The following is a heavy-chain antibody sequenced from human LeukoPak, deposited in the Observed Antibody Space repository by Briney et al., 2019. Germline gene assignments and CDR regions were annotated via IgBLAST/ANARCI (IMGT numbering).Heavy chain of an antibody. V-gene: IGHV3-23*01. CDR3: ARGRYSYYYGMDV. J-gene: IGHJ6*02. Sequence: GGSLRLSCAASGFTFSSYAMSWVRQAPGKGLEWVSGISGSGGSTYYADSVKGRFTISRDNSKNTLYLQMNSLRAEDTAVYYCARGRYSYYYGMDVWGQGTTVTVSS. D-gene: IGHD5-24*01. CDR1: GFTFSSYA. CDR2: ISGSGGST.